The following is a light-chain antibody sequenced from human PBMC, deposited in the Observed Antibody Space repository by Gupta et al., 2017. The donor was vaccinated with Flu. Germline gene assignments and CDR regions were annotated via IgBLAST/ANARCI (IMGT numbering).Light chain of an antibody. Sequence: GQTDRITCSGDALPKQYAYWYQQEPGQAPVVVMYKDSERPSGIPERFSGSSSGTTVTLTISGVQAEDEADYYCQSADSSGTYEVFGTGIKVTVL. CDR3: QSADSSGTYEV. CDR2: KDS. V-gene: IGLV3-25*03. J-gene: IGLJ1*01. CDR1: ALPKQY.